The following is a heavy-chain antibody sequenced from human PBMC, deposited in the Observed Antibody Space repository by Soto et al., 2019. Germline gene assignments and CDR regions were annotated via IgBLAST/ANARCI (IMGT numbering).Heavy chain of an antibody. V-gene: IGHV3-9*01. CDR3: AKDASSSYYYMDV. CDR1: GFTFDDYA. D-gene: IGHD6-13*01. J-gene: IGHJ6*03. Sequence: PGGSLRLSCAASGFTFDDYAMHWVRQAPGKGLEWVSGISWNSGSIGYADSVKGRFTISRDYAKNSLYLQMNSLRAEDTALFYCAKDASSSYYYMDVWGKGTTVTVSS. CDR2: ISWNSGSI.